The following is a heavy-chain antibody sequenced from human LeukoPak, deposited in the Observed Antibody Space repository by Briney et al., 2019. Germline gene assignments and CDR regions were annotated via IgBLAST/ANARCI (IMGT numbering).Heavy chain of an antibody. CDR2: IYPGDFDT. Sequence: GESLKISCKGSGYSFTSYWIGWVRQMPGKGLEWMGIIYPGDFDTRYSPSFQGQVTISADKSISTAYLQWSSLKASDTAMYYCASSYGSGSHYGRFDYWGQGTLVIVSS. V-gene: IGHV5-51*01. J-gene: IGHJ4*02. CDR1: GYSFTSYW. CDR3: ASSYGSGSHYGRFDY. D-gene: IGHD3-10*01.